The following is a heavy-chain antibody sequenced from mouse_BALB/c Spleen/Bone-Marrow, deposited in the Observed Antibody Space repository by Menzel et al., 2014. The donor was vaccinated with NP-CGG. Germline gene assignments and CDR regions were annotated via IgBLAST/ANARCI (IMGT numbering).Heavy chain of an antibody. CDR3: ARAFTVINAMDY. CDR2: IRNKDNGYTT. V-gene: IGHV7-3*02. Sequence: DVMLVESGGGLVQPGGSLRLSRATSGFTFTDYYMSWVRQPPGKALEWLGSIRNKDNGYTTEYSASVKGRFTISRDNSQSILYLQMNTLRAEDSATYYCARAFTVINAMDYWGQGTSVTVSS. J-gene: IGHJ4*01. D-gene: IGHD2-4*01. CDR1: GFTFTDYY.